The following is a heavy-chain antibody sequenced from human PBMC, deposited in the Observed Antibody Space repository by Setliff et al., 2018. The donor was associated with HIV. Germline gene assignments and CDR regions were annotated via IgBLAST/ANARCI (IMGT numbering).Heavy chain of an antibody. CDR2: INNSGST. CDR3: AKLTPFDY. Sequence: PSETLSLTCAVYGGSFGDYYWNWIRQPPGKGLEWIGEINNSGSTNYSPSVNSRVTISLDTSKNQFPFKLSSVTAAETAVYYCAKLTPFDYWGQGTLVTVSS. CDR1: GGSFGDYY. V-gene: IGHV4-34*01. D-gene: IGHD7-27*01. J-gene: IGHJ4*02.